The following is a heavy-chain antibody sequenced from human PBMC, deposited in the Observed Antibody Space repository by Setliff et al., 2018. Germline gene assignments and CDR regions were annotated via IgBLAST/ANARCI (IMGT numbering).Heavy chain of an antibody. Sequence: SVKVSCKNSGGTFNSFLVSWVRQAPGQGLEWMGGIIPLFGTTKYAQKFQDRITMTADESATTAYMELTSLRSEDTAMYYCARDGGGYYDSRTFDYWGQGTLVTVSS. CDR2: IIPLFGTT. CDR3: ARDGGGYYDSRTFDY. D-gene: IGHD3-22*01. CDR1: GGTFNSFL. V-gene: IGHV1-69*13. J-gene: IGHJ4*02.